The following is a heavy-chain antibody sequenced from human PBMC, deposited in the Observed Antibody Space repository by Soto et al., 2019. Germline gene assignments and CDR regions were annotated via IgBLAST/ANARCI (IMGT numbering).Heavy chain of an antibody. CDR3: ASGGGKYYYGSGSYYSGDY. J-gene: IGHJ4*02. D-gene: IGHD3-10*01. V-gene: IGHV1-69*13. CDR1: GGTFSSYA. Sequence: SVKVSCKASGGTFSSYAISWVRQAPGQGLEWMGGIIPIFGTANYAQKFQGRVTITADESTSTAYMELSSLRSEDTAVYYCASGGGKYYYGSGSYYSGDYWGQGTLVTVSS. CDR2: IIPIFGTA.